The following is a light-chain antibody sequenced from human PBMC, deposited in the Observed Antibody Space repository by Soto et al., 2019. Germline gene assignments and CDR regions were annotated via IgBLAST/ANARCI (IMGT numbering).Light chain of an antibody. Sequence: QSALTQPPSASGSPGQSVTISCTGMSSDVGGYNYVSWYQQHPGKAPKLMIYEVSKRPSGVPDRFSGSKSGNTASLTVSGLQAEDDADYYCSSYAGANSVVFGGGTKVTVL. V-gene: IGLV2-8*01. CDR1: SSDVGGYNY. J-gene: IGLJ2*01. CDR2: EVS. CDR3: SSYAGANSVV.